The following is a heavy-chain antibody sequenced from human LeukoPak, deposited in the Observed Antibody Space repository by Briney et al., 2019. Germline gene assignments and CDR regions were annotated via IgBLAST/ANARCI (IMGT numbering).Heavy chain of an antibody. CDR3: ARVLLPQQLVLFDAFDI. Sequence: GGSLRLSCAASGFTFSSYAMHWVRQAPGKGLEWVAVISYDGSNKYYADSVKGRFTISRDNSKNTLYLQMNSLRAEDTAVYYCARVLLPQQLVLFDAFDIWGQGTMVTVSS. V-gene: IGHV3-30-3*01. CDR1: GFTFSSYA. CDR2: ISYDGSNK. J-gene: IGHJ3*02. D-gene: IGHD6-13*01.